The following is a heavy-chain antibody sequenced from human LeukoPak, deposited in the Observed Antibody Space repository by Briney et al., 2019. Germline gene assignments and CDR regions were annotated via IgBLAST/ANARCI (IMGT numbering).Heavy chain of an antibody. D-gene: IGHD5-24*01. V-gene: IGHV1-2*02. CDR3: ARSVEMATITDY. J-gene: IGHJ4*02. Sequence: ASVKVSGKASGYTFTGYYMHWVRQAPGQRLEWMGWINPNSGGTNYAQKFQGRVTMTRDTSISTAYMELSRLRSDDTAVYYCARSVEMATITDYWGQGTLVTVSS. CDR1: GYTFTGYY. CDR2: INPNSGGT.